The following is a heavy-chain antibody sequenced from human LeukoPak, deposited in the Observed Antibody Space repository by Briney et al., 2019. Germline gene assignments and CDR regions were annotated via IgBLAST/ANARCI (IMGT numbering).Heavy chain of an antibody. CDR3: ARGRDRRAKTTPFDL. CDR1: GASITSGDYL. J-gene: IGHJ3*01. V-gene: IGHV4-30-4*01. CDR2: IYYRGST. D-gene: IGHD1-7*01. Sequence: SETLSLTCTVAGASITSGDYLWTWVRQARGRGLEGIGYIYYRGSTYYDASLKSRSTISLDSSKNQLSLRLTSVTDADTAVYFCARGRDRRAKTTPFDLWGQGRMVTVAS.